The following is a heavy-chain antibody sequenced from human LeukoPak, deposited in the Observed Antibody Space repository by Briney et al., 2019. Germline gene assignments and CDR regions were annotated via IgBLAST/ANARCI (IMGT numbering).Heavy chain of an antibody. CDR1: GFTFSSYA. D-gene: IGHD3-22*01. J-gene: IGHJ4*02. CDR3: AKDTPYYYDSSGYYYTTFDY. V-gene: IGHV3-23*01. CDR2: ISGSGGST. Sequence: GGSLRLSCAASGFTFSSYAMSWVRQAPGKGLEWDSAISGSGGSTYYADSVKGRFTISRDNSKNTLYLQMNSLRAEDTAVYYCAKDTPYYYDSSGYYYTTFDYWGQGTLVTVSS.